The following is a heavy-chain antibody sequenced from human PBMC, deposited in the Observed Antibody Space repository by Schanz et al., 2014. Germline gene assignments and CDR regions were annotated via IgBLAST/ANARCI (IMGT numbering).Heavy chain of an antibody. CDR2: ISGSGGST. Sequence: EVQLVESGGGLVQPGGSLRLSCAASGFTFSSYAMSWVRQAPGKGLEWVSAISGSGGSTYYADSVKGRFTISRDNSKNTLYLKMKSLRAEDTAVYYCAKASVVVVAATLPFDYWGQGTLVTVSS. J-gene: IGHJ4*02. CDR1: GFTFSSYA. V-gene: IGHV3-23*04. D-gene: IGHD2-15*01. CDR3: AKASVVVVAATLPFDY.